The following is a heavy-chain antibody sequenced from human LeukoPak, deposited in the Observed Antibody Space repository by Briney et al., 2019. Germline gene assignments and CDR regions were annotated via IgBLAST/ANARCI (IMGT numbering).Heavy chain of an antibody. J-gene: IGHJ4*02. V-gene: IGHV2-5*02. CDR3: AHGRYSYGSDY. CDR1: GFSLSTSGVG. Sequence: SGPTLVKPTQTLTLTCTFSGFSLSTSGVGVAWIRQPPGQSLEWLALIYWDEDKRYSPSLKSRLTITKDTSKNQVVLTMTNMDPVDTATYYCAHGRYSYGSDYWGQGTLVTVSS. D-gene: IGHD5-18*01. CDR2: IYWDEDK.